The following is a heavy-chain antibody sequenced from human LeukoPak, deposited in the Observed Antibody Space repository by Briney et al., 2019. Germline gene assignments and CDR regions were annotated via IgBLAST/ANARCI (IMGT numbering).Heavy chain of an antibody. J-gene: IGHJ5*02. CDR1: VYTFTGYY. V-gene: IGHV1-2*02. Sequence: ASVKGSCKASVYTFTGYYMHWVRQAPGQGREWMGWINPNSGGTNYAQKFQGRVTMTRDTSISTAYMELSRLRSDHTAVYSCARDVLLGVELRAGYHWFDPWGQGTLVTVSS. CDR3: ARDVLLGVELRAGYHWFDP. D-gene: IGHD1-26*01. CDR2: INPNSGGT.